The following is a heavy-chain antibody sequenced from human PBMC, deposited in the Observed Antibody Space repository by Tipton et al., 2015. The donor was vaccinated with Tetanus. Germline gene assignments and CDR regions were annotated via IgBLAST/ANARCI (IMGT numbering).Heavy chain of an antibody. D-gene: IGHD6-19*01. CDR3: ARDSQVASGWGGAFDT. Sequence: TLSLTCTVSGGSISSYYWGWIRQPPGKGLEWIGYIYYSGSTNYNPSLKSRVTISVDTSKNQFSLKLSSVTAADTAVYYCARDSQVASGWGGAFDTWGQGTMVTVSS. J-gene: IGHJ3*02. CDR2: IYYSGST. CDR1: GGSISSYY. V-gene: IGHV4-59*01.